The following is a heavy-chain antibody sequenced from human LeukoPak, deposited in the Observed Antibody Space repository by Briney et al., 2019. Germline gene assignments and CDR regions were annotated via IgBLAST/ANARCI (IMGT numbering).Heavy chain of an antibody. CDR1: GFTFSSYS. D-gene: IGHD1-26*01. CDR2: ISSSSSYI. Sequence: GGSLRLSCAASGFTFSSYSMNWVRQAPGKGLEWVSSISSSSSYIYYADSVKGRFTIPRDNAKNSLYLQMNSLRAEDTAVYYCARDPGTVGAKPYDYWGQGTLVTVSS. CDR3: ARDPGTVGAKPYDY. J-gene: IGHJ4*02. V-gene: IGHV3-21*01.